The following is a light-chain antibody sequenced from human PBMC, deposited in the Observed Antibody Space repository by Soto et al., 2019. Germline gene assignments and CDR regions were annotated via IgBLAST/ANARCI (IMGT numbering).Light chain of an antibody. CDR3: QQRSNWPPLT. CDR2: DAS. V-gene: IGKV3-11*01. CDR1: QSVSSY. J-gene: IGKJ4*01. Sequence: EIVLTQSPATLPLSPGERATLSCRASQSVSSYFTWYQQKPGQAPRLLIYDASNRATGIPAGFSGRGSGTDFTLTISSLEPEDFAVYYGQQRSNWPPLTFGGGTKVEIK.